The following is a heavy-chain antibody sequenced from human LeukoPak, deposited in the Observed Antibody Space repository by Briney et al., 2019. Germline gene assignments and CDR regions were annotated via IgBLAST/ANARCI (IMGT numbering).Heavy chain of an antibody. Sequence: SETLSLTCTVSAGSISTSSYYWDWIRQPPGKGLEWIGSIYYTGSTYYNPSLKSRVTISVDTSKNQFSLKLSSVTAADTAVYYCARVKRDSEVGWLRLGGDYYYYYYMDVWGKGTTVTISS. D-gene: IGHD5-12*01. CDR3: ARVKRDSEVGWLRLGGDYYYYYYMDV. J-gene: IGHJ6*03. CDR2: IYYTGST. V-gene: IGHV4-39*07. CDR1: AGSISTSSYY.